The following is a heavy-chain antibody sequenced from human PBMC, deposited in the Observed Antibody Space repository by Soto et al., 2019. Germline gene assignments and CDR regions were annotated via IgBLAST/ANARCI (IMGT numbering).Heavy chain of an antibody. Sequence: QVQLQESGPGLVKPSETLSLTCTVSDDSISPYYWSWIRQPPGKGLEWIGYIYYSGSTNYNPSLKXQVPIXXDTSKNQFSLKLSSVTAADTAVYYCARRSYGAFDFWGQGTIVTVSS. CDR1: DDSISPYY. V-gene: IGHV4-59*08. J-gene: IGHJ3*01. CDR3: ARRSYGAFDF. D-gene: IGHD1-26*01. CDR2: IYYSGST.